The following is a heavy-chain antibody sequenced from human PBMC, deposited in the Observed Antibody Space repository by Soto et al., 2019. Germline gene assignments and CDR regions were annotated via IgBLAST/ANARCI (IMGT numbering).Heavy chain of an antibody. CDR3: ARKHPLDSRVSYD. V-gene: IGHV5-51*01. CDR1: GDSFTGFW. CDR2: IYPRDSDV. D-gene: IGHD3-22*01. Sequence: GESLKISCKVFGDSFTGFWVGWVRQVPGKGLEWVASIYPRDSDVRYNPSFQGQVTISADRSTTTAYLQWSSLKASDTAIYYCARKHPLDSRVSYDWGQGTPVTVSS. J-gene: IGHJ4*02.